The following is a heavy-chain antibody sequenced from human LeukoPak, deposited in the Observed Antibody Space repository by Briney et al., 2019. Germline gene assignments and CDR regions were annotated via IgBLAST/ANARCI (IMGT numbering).Heavy chain of an antibody. J-gene: IGHJ4*02. V-gene: IGHV3-53*01. CDR2: IYSGGST. CDR1: GFTVSSNY. Sequence: GGSLRLSCAASGFTVSSNYMSWVRQAPGKGLEWVSVIYSGGSTYYADSVKGRFTISRDNSKNTLYLQMNSLRAEDTAVYYCARGYSSSWCRFDYRGQGTLVTVSS. CDR3: ARGYSSSWCRFDY. D-gene: IGHD6-13*01.